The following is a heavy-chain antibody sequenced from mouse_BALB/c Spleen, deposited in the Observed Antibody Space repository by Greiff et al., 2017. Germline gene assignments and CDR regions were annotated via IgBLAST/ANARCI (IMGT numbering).Heavy chain of an antibody. Sequence: EVKVVESGGGLVQPGGSRKLSCAASGFTFSSFGMHWVRQAPEKGLEWVAYISSGSSTIYYADTVKGRFTISRDNPKNTLFLQMTSLRSEDTAMYYCARGLLLRNYFDYWGQGTTLTVSS. D-gene: IGHD1-1*01. CDR2: ISSGSSTI. J-gene: IGHJ2*01. CDR3: ARGLLLRNYFDY. CDR1: GFTFSSFG. V-gene: IGHV5-17*02.